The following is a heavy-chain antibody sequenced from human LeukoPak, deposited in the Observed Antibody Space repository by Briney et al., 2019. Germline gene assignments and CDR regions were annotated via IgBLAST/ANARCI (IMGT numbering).Heavy chain of an antibody. CDR2: IYSGGST. J-gene: IGHJ4*02. D-gene: IGHD2-15*01. CDR1: GFTVSSNY. V-gene: IGHV3-66*01. Sequence: GGSLRLSCAASGFTVSSNYMSWVRQAPVKGLEWVSVIYSGGSTYYADSVKGRFTISRDNSKNTLYLQMNSLRAEDTAVYYCARGYCSGGSCYPGWVFDYWGQGTLVTVSS. CDR3: ARGYCSGGSCYPGWVFDY.